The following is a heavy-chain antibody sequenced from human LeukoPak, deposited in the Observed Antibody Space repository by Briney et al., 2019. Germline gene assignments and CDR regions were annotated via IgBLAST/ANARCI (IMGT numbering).Heavy chain of an antibody. V-gene: IGHV3-21*01. CDR3: ARNTPSLTTYGMDV. CDR1: GFTFSSYA. CDR2: ISGGSSST. J-gene: IGHJ6*02. Sequence: GGSLRLSCAASGFTFSSYAMSWVRQAPGRGLEWVSVISGGSSSTFYADSVKGRFTISRDNAKSSLYLQMNSLRAEDTAVYYCARNTPSLTTYGMDVWGQGTTVTVSS. D-gene: IGHD1-14*01.